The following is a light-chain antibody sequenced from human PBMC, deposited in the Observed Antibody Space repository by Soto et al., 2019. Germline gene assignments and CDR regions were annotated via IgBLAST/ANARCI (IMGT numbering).Light chain of an antibody. J-gene: IGKJ2*01. CDR3: QQTFTTPYT. CDR2: GAS. CDR1: LSINTY. Sequence: DIQMTQSPLSLSASVGDRVAITCRSSLSINTYLNWIQQKPGKAPKVLIYGASSLQNGVPSRFSGSGYGTSFTLTISSLQPEDSATYYCQQTFTTPYTFGRGTHLEIK. V-gene: IGKV1-39*01.